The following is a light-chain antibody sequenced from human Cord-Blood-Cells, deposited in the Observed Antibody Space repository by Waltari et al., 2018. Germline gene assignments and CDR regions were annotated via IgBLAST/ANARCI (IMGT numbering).Light chain of an antibody. CDR2: GAS. V-gene: IGKV3-15*01. CDR3: QQYNNWPPVT. J-gene: IGKJ3*01. Sequence: EIVMTQSPATLSVSPGERATLSCRASQSVSSNLAWYQQKPGQAPRLLIYGASTRATVIPARFSGSGSGTEFTPTISSLQSEDFAVYYCQQYNNWPPVTFGPGTKVDIK. CDR1: QSVSSN.